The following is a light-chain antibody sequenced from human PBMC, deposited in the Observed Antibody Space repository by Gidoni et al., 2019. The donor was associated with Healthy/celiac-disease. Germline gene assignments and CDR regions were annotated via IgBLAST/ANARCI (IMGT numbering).Light chain of an antibody. CDR1: QSISSW. Sequence: DIQITHSPSTLSASVGDRVTITCRASQSISSWLAWYQQKPGKAPKLLIYNASSLESGVPSRFSGSGSGTEFNLTISSLQTDDFATYYCQQYNSYPPYTFGQGTKLEIK. J-gene: IGKJ2*01. V-gene: IGKV1-5*03. CDR3: QQYNSYPPYT. CDR2: NAS.